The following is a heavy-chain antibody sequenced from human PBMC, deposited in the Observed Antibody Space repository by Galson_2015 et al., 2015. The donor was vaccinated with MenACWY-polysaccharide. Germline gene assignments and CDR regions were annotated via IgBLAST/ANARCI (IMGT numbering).Heavy chain of an antibody. CDR3: ARGTPTRYGDIFHYGQDV. CDR2: FIPVFETT. J-gene: IGHJ6*02. D-gene: IGHD4-17*01. Sequence: SVKVSCKASGGTLNNYAISWVRQAPGQGLEWMGGFIPVFETTTYAQKFQGRVTITADESTSTAYLDLTSLRSDDTAVFYCARGTPTRYGDIFHYGQDVWGQGTTVPVSS. V-gene: IGHV1-69*13. CDR1: GGTLNNYA.